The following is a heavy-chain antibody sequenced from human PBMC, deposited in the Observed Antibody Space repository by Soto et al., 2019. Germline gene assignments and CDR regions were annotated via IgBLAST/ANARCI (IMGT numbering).Heavy chain of an antibody. V-gene: IGHV4-31*03. Sequence: QVQLQESGPGLVKPSQTLSLTCTVSGGSISSGGYYWSWIRQHPGKGLEWIGYIYYSGSTYYNPSLKSRVTPSVDTSTNQFSLTLSPVTAADTAVYYWAPSCVGCGGFNYYGMDVWGQGTTVTVSS. CDR2: IYYSGST. J-gene: IGHJ6*02. CDR3: APSCVGCGGFNYYGMDV. CDR1: GGSISSGGYY. D-gene: IGHD2-21*01.